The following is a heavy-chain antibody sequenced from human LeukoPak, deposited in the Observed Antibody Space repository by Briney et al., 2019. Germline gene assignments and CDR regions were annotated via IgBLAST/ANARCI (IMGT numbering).Heavy chain of an antibody. Sequence: PSETLSLTCAVSGGSISSRNWWSWVRQPPGKGLEWIGEIYHSGSTNYNPSLKTRVTISVDKSKNQFSLKLSSVTAADTAVYYCASLVDNRQIDYWGQGTLVTVSS. CDR3: ASLVDNRQIDY. CDR2: IYHSGST. D-gene: IGHD5-12*01. CDR1: GGSISSRNW. J-gene: IGHJ4*02. V-gene: IGHV4-4*02.